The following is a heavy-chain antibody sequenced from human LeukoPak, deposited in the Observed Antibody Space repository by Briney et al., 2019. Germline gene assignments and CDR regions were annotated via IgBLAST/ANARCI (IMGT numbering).Heavy chain of an antibody. CDR2: ITGSGDTT. J-gene: IGHJ4*02. CDR1: GFTFSSYA. D-gene: IGHD6-13*01. CDR3: VKDYSTIPAAANPLFDY. Sequence: GGSLRLACEASGFTFSSYAVTWVRQPPGKGLEWVSGITGSGDTTFYADSVKGRFTISRDNSQNTLYLQMHSLRAEDTAVYYCVKDYSTIPAAANPLFDYWGQGALVTVSS. V-gene: IGHV3-23*01.